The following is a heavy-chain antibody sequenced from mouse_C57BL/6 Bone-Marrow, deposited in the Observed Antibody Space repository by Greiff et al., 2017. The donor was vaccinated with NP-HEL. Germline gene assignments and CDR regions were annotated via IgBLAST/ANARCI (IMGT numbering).Heavy chain of an antibody. CDR1: GFTFSDYY. V-gene: IGHV5-16*01. CDR3: ARGDYYGSLAWFAY. CDR2: INYDGSST. Sequence: EVMLVESEGGLVQPGSSMKLSCTASGFTFSDYYMAWVRQVPEKGLEWVANINYDGSSTYYLASLKSRFIISRDNAKNILYLQMSRLKSEDTATYYCARGDYYGSLAWFAYWGQGTLVTVSA. J-gene: IGHJ3*01. D-gene: IGHD1-1*01.